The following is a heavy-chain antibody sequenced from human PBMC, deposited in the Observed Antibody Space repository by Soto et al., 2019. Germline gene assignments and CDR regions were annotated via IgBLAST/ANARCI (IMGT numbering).Heavy chain of an antibody. CDR3: ARHFYPTQVPTIFGVVIADYYYYYMDV. CDR1: GGSISSSSYY. D-gene: IGHD3-3*01. CDR2: IYYSGST. J-gene: IGHJ6*03. Sequence: SETLSLTCTVSGGSISSSSYYWGWIRQPPGKGLEWIGSIYYSGSTYYNPSLKSRVTISVDTSKNQFSLKLSSVTAADTAVYYCARHFYPTQVPTIFGVVIADYYYYYMDVWGKGTTVTVSS. V-gene: IGHV4-39*01.